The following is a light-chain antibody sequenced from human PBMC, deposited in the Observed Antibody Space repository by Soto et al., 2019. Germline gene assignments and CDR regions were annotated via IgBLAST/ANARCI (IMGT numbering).Light chain of an antibody. Sequence: QSALTQPASVSGSPGQSITISCTGSSSDVGGFNFVSWYQQHPGKAPKLLIYDVSSRPSGVSNRFSASKSGSTASLTISGLQAEDEADYFCSSWTGFDTQVFGSGTKLTVL. J-gene: IGLJ1*01. CDR1: SSDVGGFNF. CDR3: SSWTGFDTQV. CDR2: DVS. V-gene: IGLV2-14*03.